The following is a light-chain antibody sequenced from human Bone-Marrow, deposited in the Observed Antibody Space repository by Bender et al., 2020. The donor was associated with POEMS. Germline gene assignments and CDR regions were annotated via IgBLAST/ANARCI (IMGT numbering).Light chain of an antibody. CDR1: SSDVGSYNL. Sequence: QSALTQPASVSGSPGQSITISCTGTSSDVGSYNLVSWYQQHPGKAPKLMIYVDSKRPSGVSDRFSGSKSGNTASLTISGLQAEDEADYCCCSYAGGGTYVFGTGTKVTV. CDR2: VDS. J-gene: IGLJ1*01. CDR3: CSYAGGGTYV. V-gene: IGLV2-23*01.